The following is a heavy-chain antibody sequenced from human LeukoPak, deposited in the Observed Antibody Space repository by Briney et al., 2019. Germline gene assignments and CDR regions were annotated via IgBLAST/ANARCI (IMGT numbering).Heavy chain of an antibody. Sequence: PSETLSLTCTVSGGSFSSGNYYWSWIRQPPGKGLEWIGYIYYSGSTNYNPSLKSRVTISIDTSKNQFSLKLSSVTAADTAVYYCARDRVRGSSNPYFDYWGQGTLVTVSS. CDR2: IYYSGST. J-gene: IGHJ4*02. D-gene: IGHD1-26*01. CDR1: GGSFSSGNYY. CDR3: ARDRVRGSSNPYFDY. V-gene: IGHV4-61*01.